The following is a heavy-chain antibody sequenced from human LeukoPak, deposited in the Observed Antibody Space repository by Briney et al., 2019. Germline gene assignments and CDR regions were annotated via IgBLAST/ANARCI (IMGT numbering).Heavy chain of an antibody. J-gene: IGHJ4*02. CDR2: IISDGSST. D-gene: IGHD6-19*01. V-gene: IGHV3-74*01. Sequence: PGGSLRLSCAASGFSFSTYWMYWVRQAPGKGLVWVSRIISDGSSTSYADSVKGRFTISRDNAKNTLFLQMNSLRAEDTAVYYCAKDARRTSGWYFFDYWGQGTLVTFPS. CDR1: GFSFSTYW. CDR3: AKDARRTSGWYFFDY.